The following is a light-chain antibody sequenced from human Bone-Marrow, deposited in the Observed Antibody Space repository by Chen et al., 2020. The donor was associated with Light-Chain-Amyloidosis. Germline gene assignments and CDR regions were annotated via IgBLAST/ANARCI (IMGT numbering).Light chain of an antibody. Sequence: DVVLTQSPLSLPVTLGQPASISCRSPRSLMGSDGNALSSWFQQRPGQSPRRLIDKVSNRDSGVPDRFSGSGSGTDFTLRISRVEAEDVGVYYCMQYTHWPHTFGQGTKLEIK. CDR1: RSLMGSDGNAL. CDR3: MQYTHWPHT. CDR2: KVS. V-gene: IGKV2-30*01. J-gene: IGKJ2*01.